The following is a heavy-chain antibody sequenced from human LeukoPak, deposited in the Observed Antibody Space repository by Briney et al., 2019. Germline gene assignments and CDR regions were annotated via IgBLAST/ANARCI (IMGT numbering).Heavy chain of an antibody. CDR1: GFTFSSYA. J-gene: IGHJ4*02. Sequence: GGSLRLSCAASGFTFSSYAMSWVRQAPGKGLEWVSDIIDTGRRTYYADSVKGRFTISRDNSKNTLYLQMNSLRAEDTAVYYCAKGSYGSGSYYNLGFDYWGQGTLVTVSS. V-gene: IGHV3-23*01. D-gene: IGHD3-10*01. CDR2: IIDTGRRT. CDR3: AKGSYGSGSYYNLGFDY.